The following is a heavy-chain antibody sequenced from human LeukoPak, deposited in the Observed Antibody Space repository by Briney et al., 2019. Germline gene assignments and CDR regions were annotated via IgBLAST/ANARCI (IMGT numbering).Heavy chain of an antibody. J-gene: IGHJ4*02. D-gene: IGHD3-10*01. CDR2: IYNSGSI. CDR1: GGSVSSSSSY. CDR3: AREVGPSYFDF. V-gene: IGHV4-39*07. Sequence: TSETLSLTCTVSGGSVSSSSSYWGWIRQPPGKGLEWIGTIYNSGSIDYNPSLKSRVTISVDTSKNQFSLKLRSVTAADTAMYYCAREVGPSYFDFWGQGTLVSVSS.